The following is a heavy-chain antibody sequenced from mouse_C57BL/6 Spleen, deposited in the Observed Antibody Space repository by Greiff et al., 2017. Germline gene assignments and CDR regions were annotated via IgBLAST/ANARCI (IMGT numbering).Heavy chain of an antibody. J-gene: IGHJ2*01. CDR1: GYTFTSYG. Sequence: VQLQQSGAELARPGASVKLSCKASGYTFTSYGISWVKQRTGQGLEWIGEIYPRSGNTYYNEKFKGKATLTADKSSSTAYMELRSLTSEDSAVYFCASSPASYDYDGYYFDYWGQGTTLTVSS. D-gene: IGHD2-4*01. V-gene: IGHV1-81*01. CDR2: IYPRSGNT. CDR3: ASSPASYDYDGYYFDY.